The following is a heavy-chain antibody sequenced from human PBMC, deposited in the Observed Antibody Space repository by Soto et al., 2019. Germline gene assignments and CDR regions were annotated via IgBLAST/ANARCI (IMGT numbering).Heavy chain of an antibody. Sequence: QVQLQESGPGLVKPSETLSLTCTVSGGSVSSGSYYWSWIRQPPGKGLEWIGYIYYSGSTNYNPSLKSRVTISVDTSKNQFSLKLGSVTAADTAVYYCARDQNYYGSGSGDYYYYGMDVWGQGTTVTVSS. CDR2: IYYSGST. CDR1: GGSVSSGSYY. V-gene: IGHV4-61*01. D-gene: IGHD3-10*01. J-gene: IGHJ6*02. CDR3: ARDQNYYGSGSGDYYYYGMDV.